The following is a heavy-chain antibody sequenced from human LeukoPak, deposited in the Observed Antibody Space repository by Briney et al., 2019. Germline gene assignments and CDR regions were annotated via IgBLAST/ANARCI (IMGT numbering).Heavy chain of an antibody. D-gene: IGHD3-22*01. J-gene: IGHJ4*02. V-gene: IGHV4-38-2*02. CDR3: ARDGVFHDSDGYSFDY. CDR2: IYHSGTT. Sequence: PSETLSLTCAVSNYSITSGYFWGWIRQPPGKGLEWIASIYHSGTTYYNPSLRNRVTLFVDTSKYQFSLKLTSLTAADTAVYYCARDGVFHDSDGYSFDYWGQGTLVTVSS. CDR1: NYSITSGYF.